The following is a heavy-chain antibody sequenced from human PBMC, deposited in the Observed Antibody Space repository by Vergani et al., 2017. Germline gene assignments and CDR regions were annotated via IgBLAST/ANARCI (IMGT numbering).Heavy chain of an antibody. D-gene: IGHD3-22*01. CDR2: INPNSGGT. Sequence: QVQLVQSGAEVKKPGASVKVSCKASGYTFTGYYMHWVRQAPGQGLEWMGWINPNSGGTNYAQKFQGRVTMTRETSISTAYMELSRLRSDDTAVYYCARDGVDFPDYYDSSGYYYPYFDYWGQGTLVTVSS. V-gene: IGHV1-2*02. CDR1: GYTFTGYY. J-gene: IGHJ4*02. CDR3: ARDGVDFPDYYDSSGYYYPYFDY.